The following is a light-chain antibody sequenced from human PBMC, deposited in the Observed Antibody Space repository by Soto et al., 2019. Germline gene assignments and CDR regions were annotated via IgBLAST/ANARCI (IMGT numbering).Light chain of an antibody. CDR1: QSISSW. Sequence: DIQMTQSPSTLSASVGDRVTITCRASQSISSWLAWYQQKPGKAPKLLFYKASSLESGVPSRFSGSGSGTEFTLPISSLQPDDFATYYCQQYNIYPKTFGQGTKVEIK. CDR2: KAS. CDR3: QQYNIYPKT. J-gene: IGKJ1*01. V-gene: IGKV1-5*03.